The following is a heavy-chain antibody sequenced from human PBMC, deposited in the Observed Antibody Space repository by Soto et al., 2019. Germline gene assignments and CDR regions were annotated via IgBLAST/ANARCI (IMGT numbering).Heavy chain of an antibody. CDR2: IWYDGSNK. J-gene: IGHJ4*02. Sequence: QVQLVESGGGVVQPGRSLRLSCAASGFTLSSYGMHWVRQAPGKGLEWGAVIWYDGSNKYYADSVKGRFTISRDNSKNTLYLQMNSLRAEDTAVYYCARDRDYYDSSGHYYFDYWGQGTLVTVSS. V-gene: IGHV3-33*01. CDR3: ARDRDYYDSSGHYYFDY. D-gene: IGHD3-22*01. CDR1: GFTLSSYG.